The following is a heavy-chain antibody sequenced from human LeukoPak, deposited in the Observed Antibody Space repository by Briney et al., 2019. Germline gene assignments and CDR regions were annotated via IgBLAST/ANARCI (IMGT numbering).Heavy chain of an antibody. CDR3: ARDLNDSGYAPLGY. Sequence: SETLSLTCTVSGGSISSYHWSWIRQPPGKGLEWIGYIYYSGSTNYNPSLKSRVTISVDTSKNQFSLKLSSVTAADTAVYYCARDLNDSGYAPLGYWGQGTLVTVSS. D-gene: IGHD3-16*01. CDR1: GGSISSYH. CDR2: IYYSGST. V-gene: IGHV4-59*01. J-gene: IGHJ4*02.